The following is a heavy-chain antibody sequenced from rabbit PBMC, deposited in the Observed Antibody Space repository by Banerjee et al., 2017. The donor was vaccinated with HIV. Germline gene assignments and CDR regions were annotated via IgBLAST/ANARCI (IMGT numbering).Heavy chain of an antibody. CDR2: ISGSSGST. J-gene: IGHJ4*01. CDR3: ARGGTYFYDGWGL. Sequence: QEQLVESGGGLVQPEGSLTLTCTASGFTFSSYWISWVRQAPGKGLEWIGYISGSSGSTYYASWAKGRFTISKTSSTTVTLQMTSLTAADTATYFCARGGTYFYDGWGLWGPGTLVTVS. D-gene: IGHD4-2*01. CDR1: GFTFSSYW. V-gene: IGHV1S45*01.